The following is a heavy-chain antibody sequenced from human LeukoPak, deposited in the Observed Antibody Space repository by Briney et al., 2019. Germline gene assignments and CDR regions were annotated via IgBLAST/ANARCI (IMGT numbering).Heavy chain of an antibody. D-gene: IGHD3-3*01. Sequence: ASVKVSCKASGYTFTSYYMHWVRQAPGQGLEWMGIINPSGGSTSYAQKFQGRVTMTRDTSTSTVYMELSSLRSEDTAVYYCARGPYDFWSGPPEEGIDPWGQGTLVTVSS. CDR3: ARGPYDFWSGPPEEGIDP. J-gene: IGHJ5*02. CDR2: INPSGGST. CDR1: GYTFTSYY. V-gene: IGHV1-46*01.